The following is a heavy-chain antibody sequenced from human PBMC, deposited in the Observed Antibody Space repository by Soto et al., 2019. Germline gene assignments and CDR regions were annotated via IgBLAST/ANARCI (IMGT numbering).Heavy chain of an antibody. Sequence: SAKLSCKASGFTFTSYYINWVRQDTGQGFEWMGWMNXNSGNXGYAKKFQGRXXMTRNNSXXKAYMELSSPRSEETAVYYCARGYIFRRTGRLYWGQGTLVTVSS. V-gene: IGHV1-8*01. D-gene: IGHD1-1*01. CDR2: MNXNSGNX. J-gene: IGHJ4*02. CDR3: ARGYIFRRTGRLY. CDR1: GFTFTSYY.